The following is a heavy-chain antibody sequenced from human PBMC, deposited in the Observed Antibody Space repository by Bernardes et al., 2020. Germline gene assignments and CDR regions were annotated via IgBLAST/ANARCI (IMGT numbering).Heavy chain of an antibody. D-gene: IGHD1-7*01. J-gene: IGHJ4*02. V-gene: IGHV4-34*01. Sequence: SETLSLTCAVYGGSFSGYYWSWIRQPPGKGLEWIGEINHSGSTNYNPSLKSRVTISVDTSKNQFSLKLSSVTAADTAVYYCAQGYNWNYEMGYWGQGTLVTVSS. CDR3: AQGYNWNYEMGY. CDR2: INHSGST. CDR1: GGSFSGYY.